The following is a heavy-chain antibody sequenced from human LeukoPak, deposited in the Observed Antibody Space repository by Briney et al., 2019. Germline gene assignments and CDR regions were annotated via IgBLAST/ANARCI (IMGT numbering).Heavy chain of an antibody. V-gene: IGHV4-31*03. Sequence: SQTLSLTCTVSGGSISSGNYYWTWIRQHPGKGLEWIGYIYYSGTTFYNPSLKSRVTISIDTSKNQFSLKLTSVTAADTAVYYCARADYYGSSAYPYWGHGTLVTVSS. J-gene: IGHJ4*01. CDR3: ARADYYGSSAYPY. CDR2: IYYSGTT. D-gene: IGHD3-22*01. CDR1: GGSISSGNYY.